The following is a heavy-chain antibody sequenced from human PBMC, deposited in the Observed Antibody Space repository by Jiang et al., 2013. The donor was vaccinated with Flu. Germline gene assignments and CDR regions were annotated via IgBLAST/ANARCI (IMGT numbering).Heavy chain of an antibody. Sequence: EWVSAISGSGGSTYYADSVKGRFTISRDNSKNTLYLQMNSLRAEDTAVYYCAKTLSGWYGDYWGQGTLVTVSS. CDR3: AKTLSGWYGDY. CDR2: ISGSGGST. V-gene: IGHV3-23*01. J-gene: IGHJ4*02. D-gene: IGHD6-19*01.